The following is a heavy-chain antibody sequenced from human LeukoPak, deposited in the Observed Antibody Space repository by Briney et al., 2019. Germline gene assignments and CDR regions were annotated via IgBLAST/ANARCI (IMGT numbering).Heavy chain of an antibody. CDR3: ARAESGYSSSQWFDP. CDR1: GFTFSSYA. Sequence: GSLRLSCAASGFTFSSYAMHWVRQAPGKGLEWVAVISYDGSNKYYADSVKGRFAISRDNSKNTLYLQMNSLRAEDTAVYYCARAESGYSSSQWFDPWGQGTLVTVSS. V-gene: IGHV3-30*09. J-gene: IGHJ5*02. D-gene: IGHD6-13*01. CDR2: ISYDGSNK.